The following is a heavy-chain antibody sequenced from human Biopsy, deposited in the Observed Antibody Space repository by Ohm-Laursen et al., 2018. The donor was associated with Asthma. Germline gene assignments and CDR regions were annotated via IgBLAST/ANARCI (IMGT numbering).Heavy chain of an antibody. D-gene: IGHD5-12*01. CDR2: LIPVLGTP. CDR3: ARGYSGSDRIVYYYSGLEV. Sequence: SSVKVSCKASGDSFSNYAISWVRQAPGQGLEWMGGLIPVLGTPDHAQMFEGRGTITADESTSTAYMELSSLSSEDTAVYYCARGYSGSDRIVYYYSGLEVWGQGTTVTVSS. CDR1: GDSFSNYA. J-gene: IGHJ6*02. V-gene: IGHV1-69*01.